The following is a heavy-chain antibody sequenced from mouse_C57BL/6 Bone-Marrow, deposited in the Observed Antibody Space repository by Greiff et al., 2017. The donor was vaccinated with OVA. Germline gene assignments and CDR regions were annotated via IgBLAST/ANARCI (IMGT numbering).Heavy chain of an antibody. CDR3: ARRPLSPYYYAMDY. V-gene: IGHV1-85*01. CDR2: IYTRDGST. J-gene: IGHJ4*01. D-gene: IGHD1-1*01. Sequence: VKLMESGPELVKPGASVKLSCKASGYTFTSYDINWVKQRPGQGLEWIGWIYTRDGSTKYNEKFKGTATLTVDTSSSTAYMELHSLTSEDSAVYFCARRPLSPYYYAMDYWGQGTSVTVSS. CDR1: GYTFTSYD.